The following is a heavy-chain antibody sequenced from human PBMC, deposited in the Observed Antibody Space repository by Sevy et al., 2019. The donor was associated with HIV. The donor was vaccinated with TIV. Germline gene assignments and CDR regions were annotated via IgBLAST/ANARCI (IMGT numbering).Heavy chain of an antibody. Sequence: GESLKTSCRASGYKFSSYWIAWVRQVPGKGLEWVGLIYPADSDTKYSPSFQGQVTISTDRSISTAYLQWRSLKASDSAMYYCAAWGGLEVDKFNSYPTPFDYWGQGTMVTVSS. CDR3: AAWGGLEVDKFNSYPTPFDY. CDR1: GYKFSSYW. D-gene: IGHD2-15*01. V-gene: IGHV5-51*01. CDR2: IYPADSDT. J-gene: IGHJ4*02.